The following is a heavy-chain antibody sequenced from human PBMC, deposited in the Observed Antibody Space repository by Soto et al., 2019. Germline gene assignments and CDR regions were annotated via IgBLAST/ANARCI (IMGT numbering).Heavy chain of an antibody. V-gene: IGHV1-18*01. J-gene: IGHJ5*02. Sequence: ASVKVCSKASGYTFVTYCMTWVRQSHGQGLEWMGWISTYDGNTDYAQKLQGRVTMTTDTSTRTAYMELRSLRSDDTAVYYCARKSSSSSWFDPWGQGTLVTVSS. CDR1: GYTFVTYC. CDR2: ISTYDGNT. CDR3: ARKSSSSSWFDP. D-gene: IGHD6-6*01.